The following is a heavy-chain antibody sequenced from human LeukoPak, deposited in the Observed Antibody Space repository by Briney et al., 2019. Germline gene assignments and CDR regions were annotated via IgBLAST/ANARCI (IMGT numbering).Heavy chain of an antibody. Sequence: TSQTLSLTCSGSGGSISSGDYYWSWIRQPPGKVLEWIGHIYYSGSTHHNPSLKSRVTISVDTSKNQFSLKLSSVTATDTAVYYCARSLLSAGSGSYGFDPWGQGTLVTVSS. D-gene: IGHD3-10*01. CDR2: IYYSGST. V-gene: IGHV4-30-4*01. J-gene: IGHJ5*02. CDR1: GGSISSGDYY. CDR3: ARSLLSAGSGSYGFDP.